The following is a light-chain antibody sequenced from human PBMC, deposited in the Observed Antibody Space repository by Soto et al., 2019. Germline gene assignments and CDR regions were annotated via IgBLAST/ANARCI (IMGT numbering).Light chain of an antibody. CDR1: SGSIASNY. Sequence: NFMLTQPHSVSASPGKTVTISCTRSSGSIASNYVQWYQQRPGSSPTTVIYEDNQRPSGVPDRFSGSIDSSSNSAPLTISGLKTEDEADYYCQSYDSSLWVFGGGTKLTVL. CDR3: QSYDSSLWV. CDR2: EDN. J-gene: IGLJ3*02. V-gene: IGLV6-57*01.